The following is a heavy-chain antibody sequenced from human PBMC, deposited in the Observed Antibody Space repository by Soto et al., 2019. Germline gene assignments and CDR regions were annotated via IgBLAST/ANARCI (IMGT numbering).Heavy chain of an antibody. V-gene: IGHV3-23*01. CDR2: ISGSGGST. Sequence: PGGSLRLSCAASGFTFSSYAMSWVRQAPGKGLEWVSAISGSGGSTYYADSVKGRFTISRDNSKNTLYLQMNSLRAEDTAVYYCAKDQVYYDSSGPTDFDYWGQGTLVTVSS. J-gene: IGHJ4*02. CDR3: AKDQVYYDSSGPTDFDY. CDR1: GFTFSSYA. D-gene: IGHD3-22*01.